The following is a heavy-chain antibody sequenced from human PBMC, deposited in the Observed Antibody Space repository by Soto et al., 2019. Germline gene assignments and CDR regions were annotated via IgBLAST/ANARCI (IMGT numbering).Heavy chain of an antibody. V-gene: IGHV4-61*08. CDR1: GGSIDSGDYY. J-gene: IGHJ5*02. D-gene: IGHD2-21*01. Sequence: SETLSHTCTVSGGSIDSGDYYWSWIRQPPGKALEWIGYVYYSGTTNYNPFLKSRVTLSLDKSKNQFSLKMNSVTAADTAVYYRARDVIAPPTYFDPWGQGTLVTVSS. CDR2: VYYSGTT. CDR3: ARDVIAPPTYFDP.